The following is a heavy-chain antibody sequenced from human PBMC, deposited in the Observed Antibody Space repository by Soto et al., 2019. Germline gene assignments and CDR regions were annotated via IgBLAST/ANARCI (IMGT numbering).Heavy chain of an antibody. V-gene: IGHV1-69*01. Sequence: QVHLVQSGAEVKKPGSSVKVSCKASGGTFSSHTVTWVRQAPGQGLEWVGGIIPIFGTSNYAQKFQGRVTITADESTNTAYMELSSLRSEDTAVYYCARLKTSTWLYCDYWGQGTLVTVSS. D-gene: IGHD3-22*01. CDR2: IIPIFGTS. CDR3: ARLKTSTWLYCDY. CDR1: GGTFSSHT. J-gene: IGHJ4*02.